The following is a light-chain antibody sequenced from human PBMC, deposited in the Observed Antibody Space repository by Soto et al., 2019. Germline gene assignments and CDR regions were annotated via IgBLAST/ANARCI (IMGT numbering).Light chain of an antibody. CDR1: QSVGSK. V-gene: IGKV3-15*01. Sequence: EIVMTQSPAPLSVSPGERATLSCRASQSVGSKLAWYQQKPGRAPRLLIHGASTRATGIPARFSGSGSGTEFTLTISSLQSEDFAVYYCQQYNNWPPWTFGQGTRVEIK. CDR2: GAS. CDR3: QQYNNWPPWT. J-gene: IGKJ1*01.